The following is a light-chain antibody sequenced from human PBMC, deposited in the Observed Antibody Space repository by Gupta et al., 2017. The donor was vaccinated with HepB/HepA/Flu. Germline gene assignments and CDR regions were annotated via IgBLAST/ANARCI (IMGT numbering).Light chain of an antibody. J-gene: IGKJ4*01. Sequence: DIQMTQSPATLSASIGDRVTITCRASQTIDNWLAWYQQKPGKAPNLLIYKASTLQSGVPSRFSGTGSGTEFTLTITSLQPDDLATYYCQQYDTYPAVTFGGGTKVEI. CDR3: QQYDTYPAVT. CDR1: QTIDNW. CDR2: KAS. V-gene: IGKV1-5*03.